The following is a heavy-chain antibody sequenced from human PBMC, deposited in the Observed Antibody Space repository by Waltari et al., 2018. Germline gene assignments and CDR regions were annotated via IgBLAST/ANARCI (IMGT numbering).Heavy chain of an antibody. CDR2: IRRQPFNYAT. J-gene: IGHJ4*02. Sequence: EVQVVESGGGLVQPGGSLNLSCATSVFSFSASTIHWVRQTSGRGLEWVGRIRRQPFNYATAYSESVKGRFTISRDDSKNTAYLQMNNLMTEDTAVYYCSGGEVTGTDFWGQGTLVTVSS. CDR3: SGGEVTGTDF. CDR1: VFSFSAST. V-gene: IGHV3-73*01. D-gene: IGHD1-1*01.